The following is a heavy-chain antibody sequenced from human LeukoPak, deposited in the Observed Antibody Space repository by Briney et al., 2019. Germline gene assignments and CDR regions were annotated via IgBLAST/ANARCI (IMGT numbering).Heavy chain of an antibody. Sequence: GGCLRLSCVVSGCRFSGYAINWVRQSPERGLEWVSAISGTGGSTSYADSLKGRYTISRENSKNTLYLQMGSLTAEDTAVYYCAKECGRDYEDRAFDIWGQGTMVTVSS. D-gene: IGHD3-22*01. CDR2: ISGTGGST. J-gene: IGHJ3*02. CDR3: AKECGRDYEDRAFDI. CDR1: GCRFSGYA. V-gene: IGHV3-23*01.